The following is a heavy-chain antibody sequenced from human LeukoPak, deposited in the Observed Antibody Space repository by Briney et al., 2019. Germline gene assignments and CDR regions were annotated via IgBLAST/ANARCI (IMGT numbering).Heavy chain of an antibody. CDR3: ARLVTWELDYGDYVNWFDP. V-gene: IGHV1-8*01. D-gene: IGHD4-17*01. J-gene: IGHJ5*02. CDR1: GYTFTSYD. CDR2: MNPNSGNT. Sequence: EASVKVSCTASGYTFTSYDINGVRQATGQGHEWMGWMNPNSGNTGYAQKFQGRVTMPRNTSISTAYMELSSLRSEDTAVYYCARLVTWELDYGDYVNWFDPWGQGTLVTVSS.